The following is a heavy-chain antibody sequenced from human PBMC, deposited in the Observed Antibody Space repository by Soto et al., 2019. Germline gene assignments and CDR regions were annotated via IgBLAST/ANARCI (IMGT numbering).Heavy chain of an antibody. CDR3: ARERGPEELLGHFDL. Sequence: QEQLVQSGAEVKKPGSSVKVSCKASGGIFSSYALSWVRQAPGQGLEWMGVIIPIFGTSNYAQKFQGRVTITADEYTSTADMELSILTSEATAVYYCARERGPEELLGHFDLWGQGTLVTVSS. V-gene: IGHV1-69*01. D-gene: IGHD1-26*01. CDR1: GGIFSSYA. CDR2: IIPIFGTS. J-gene: IGHJ4*02.